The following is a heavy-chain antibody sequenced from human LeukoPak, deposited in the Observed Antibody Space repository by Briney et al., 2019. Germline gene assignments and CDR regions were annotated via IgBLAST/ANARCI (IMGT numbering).Heavy chain of an antibody. CDR1: GFTFDDYA. V-gene: IGHV3-9*01. J-gene: IGHJ3*02. CDR2: ISWNSGSI. D-gene: IGHD6-13*01. CDR3: AKDIASSWFDAFDI. Sequence: QPGGSLRLSCAASGFTFDDYAMHRVRQAPGKGLEWVSGISWNSGSIGYADPVKGRFTISRDNAKNSLYLQMNSLRAEDTALYYCAKDIASSWFDAFDIWGQGTMVTVSS.